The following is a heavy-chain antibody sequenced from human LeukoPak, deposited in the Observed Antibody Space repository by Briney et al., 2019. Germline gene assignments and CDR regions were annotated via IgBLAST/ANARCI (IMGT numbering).Heavy chain of an antibody. D-gene: IGHD5-18*01. V-gene: IGHV1-69*04. CDR1: GGTFSSYA. J-gene: IGHJ4*02. CDR2: IIPILGIA. CDR3: ARVNGYSYGPYYFDY. Sequence: ASVKVSCKASGGTFSSYAISWVRQAPGQGLEWMGRIIPILGIANYAQKFQGRVTITADKSTSTAYMELSSLRSEDTAVYYCARVNGYSYGPYYFDYWGQGTLVTVSS.